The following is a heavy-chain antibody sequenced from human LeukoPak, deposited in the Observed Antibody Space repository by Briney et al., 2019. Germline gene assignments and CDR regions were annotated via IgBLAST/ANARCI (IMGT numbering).Heavy chain of an antibody. CDR2: IKEDGGEK. Sequence: GGSLRLSCAASGFTFSNYWMTWVRQAPGKGLEWVANIKEDGGEKYYVDSVKGRFTISRDNAKNSLFLQMNSLRAEDTAVYYCARRLPYYGMDVWGQGTTVTVSS. D-gene: IGHD5-18*01. CDR3: ARRLPYYGMDV. CDR1: GFTFSNYW. V-gene: IGHV3-7*02. J-gene: IGHJ6*02.